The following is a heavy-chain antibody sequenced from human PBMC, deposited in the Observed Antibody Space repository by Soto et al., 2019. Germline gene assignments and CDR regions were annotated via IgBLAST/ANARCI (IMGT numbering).Heavy chain of an antibody. CDR2: ISSSTSYV. CDR1: GFTFSRYG. D-gene: IGHD2-2*01. J-gene: IGHJ5*01. CDR3: ARDPSEGRVGNWFES. V-gene: IGHV3-21*06. Sequence: GGSLRLSCAASGFTFSRYGMNWLRQAPGKGLEWVASISSSTSYVYYADSVRGRFSTSRDNAKNILYLEMYALRSEDAAVYYCARDPSEGRVGNWFESWGQGTLVTVSS.